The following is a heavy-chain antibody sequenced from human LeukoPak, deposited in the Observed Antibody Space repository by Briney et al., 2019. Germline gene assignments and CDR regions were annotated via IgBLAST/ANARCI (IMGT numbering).Heavy chain of an antibody. CDR1: GGSISSSSYY. CDR2: IYYSGST. V-gene: IGHV4-39*01. CDR3: ATTYYDILTGYYHPEYYFDY. Sequence: PSETLSLTCTVSGGSISSSSYYWGWIRQPPGKGLEWIGSIYYSGSTYYNPSLKSRVTISVDTSKNQFSLKLSSVTAADTAVYYCATTYYDILTGYYHPEYYFDYWGQGTLVTVSS. D-gene: IGHD3-9*01. J-gene: IGHJ4*02.